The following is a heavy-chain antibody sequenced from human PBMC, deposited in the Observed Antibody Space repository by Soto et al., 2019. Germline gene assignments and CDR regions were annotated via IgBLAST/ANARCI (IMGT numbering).Heavy chain of an antibody. D-gene: IGHD5-18*01. CDR3: ASGYSYGEIDY. CDR1: GGSLRRSRYY. Sequence: SGTPSPTCPFSGGSLRRSRYYWGWVRQPPGKGLEWIGSIYYSGSTFHNPSLKSRVTISVDTSKNQFSLKLNSVTAADTAVYYCASGYSYGEIDYWGQGALVTVSS. V-gene: IGHV4-39*01. CDR2: IYYSGST. J-gene: IGHJ4*02.